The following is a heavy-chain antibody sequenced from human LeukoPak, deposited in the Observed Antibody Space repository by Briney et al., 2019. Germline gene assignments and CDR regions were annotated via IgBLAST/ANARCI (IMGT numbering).Heavy chain of an antibody. J-gene: IGHJ4*02. Sequence: SETLSLTCSVSGGSISPYYWSWIRQPPGKGLEWIGYIYYSGTTNYNPSLQSRVTISVATSKNQFSLKLSSVTAADTALYYCARGYSSSWNYLDYWGQGTLVTVSS. CDR2: IYYSGTT. D-gene: IGHD6-13*01. V-gene: IGHV4-59*01. CDR1: GGSISPYY. CDR3: ARGYSSSWNYLDY.